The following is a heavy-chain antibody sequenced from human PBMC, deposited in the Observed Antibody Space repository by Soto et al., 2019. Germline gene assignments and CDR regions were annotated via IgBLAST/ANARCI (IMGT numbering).Heavy chain of an antibody. CDR1: GFTFSSYG. CDR3: AKTRGKWLSQPSGFDY. Sequence: QVQLVESGGGVVQPGRSLRLSCAASGFTFSSYGMHWVRQAPGKGLEWVAVISYDGSNKYYADSVKGRFTISRDNSKNTLYLQMNSLRAEDTAVYYWAKTRGKWLSQPSGFDYWGQGTLVTVSS. V-gene: IGHV3-30*18. J-gene: IGHJ4*02. D-gene: IGHD3-22*01. CDR2: ISYDGSNK.